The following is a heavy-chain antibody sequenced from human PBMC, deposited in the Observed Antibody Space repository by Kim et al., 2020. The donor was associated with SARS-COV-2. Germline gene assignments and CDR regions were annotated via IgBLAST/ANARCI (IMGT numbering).Heavy chain of an antibody. CDR1: GGTFSSYA. V-gene: IGHV1-69*04. CDR2: IIPILGIA. Sequence: SVKVSCKASGGTFSSYAISWVRQAPGQGLEWMGRIIPILGIANYAQKFQGRVTITADKSTSTAYMELSSLRSEDTAVYYCARDPDNSGSYYDLFDYWGQGTLVTVSS. D-gene: IGHD1-26*01. CDR3: ARDPDNSGSYYDLFDY. J-gene: IGHJ4*02.